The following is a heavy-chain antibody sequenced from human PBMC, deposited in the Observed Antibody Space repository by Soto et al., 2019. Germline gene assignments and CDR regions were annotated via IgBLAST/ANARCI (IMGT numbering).Heavy chain of an antibody. CDR2: IFHDGTA. J-gene: IGHJ4*02. D-gene: IGHD3-10*01. Sequence: SETLSLTCAVSGVSISSGNWWTWVRQTPQRGLEYIGEIFHDGTANYYPSFERRVAISLDTSKNQFSLKLTSVTAADTAIYFCARLVYDTRLNYMDFDFWGQGALVTVSS. CDR1: GVSISSGNW. V-gene: IGHV4-4*02. CDR3: ARLVYDTRLNYMDFDF.